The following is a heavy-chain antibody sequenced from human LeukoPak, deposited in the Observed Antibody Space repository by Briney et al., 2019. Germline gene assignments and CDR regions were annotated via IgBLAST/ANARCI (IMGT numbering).Heavy chain of an antibody. D-gene: IGHD3-10*01. J-gene: IGHJ4*02. CDR2: INPSGGST. V-gene: IGHV1-46*01. Sequence: ASVKVSCKASGGTFSSYAISWVRQAPGQGLEWMGIINPSGGSTSYAQKFQGRVTMTRDTSTSTVYMELSSLRSEDTAVYYCAGGASRSPFDYWGQGTLVTVSS. CDR3: AGGASRSPFDY. CDR1: GGTFSSYA.